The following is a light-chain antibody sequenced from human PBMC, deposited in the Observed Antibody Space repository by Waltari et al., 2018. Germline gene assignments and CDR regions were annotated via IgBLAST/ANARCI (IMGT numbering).Light chain of an antibody. CDR1: QSISSY. Sequence: ASVGDRVTITCRASQSISSYLNWYQQKPGKAPKLLIYAASSLQSGVPSRFSGSGSGTDFTLTISSLQPEDFATYYCQQSYSTPRTFGQGTKVEIK. CDR3: QQSYSTPRT. CDR2: AAS. V-gene: IGKV1-39*01. J-gene: IGKJ1*01.